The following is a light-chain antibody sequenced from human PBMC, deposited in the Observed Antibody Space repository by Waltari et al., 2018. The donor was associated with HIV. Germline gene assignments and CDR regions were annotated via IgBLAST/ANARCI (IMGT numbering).Light chain of an antibody. CDR1: ASNIGSNI. J-gene: IGLJ2*01. Sequence: QSVLTQPPSASGTPGQRVTITCSGGASNIGSNIVYWYQQVPGLAPKLLIYANDQLPSGVPDRVSASKSGTSASLAISGLRSDDEADYYCAAWDDSLSGVLFGGGTKLTVL. CDR3: AAWDDSLSGVL. V-gene: IGLV1-47*02. CDR2: AND.